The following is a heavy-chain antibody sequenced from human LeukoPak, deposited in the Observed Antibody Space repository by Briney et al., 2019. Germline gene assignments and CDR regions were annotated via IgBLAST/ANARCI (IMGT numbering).Heavy chain of an antibody. J-gene: IGHJ3*02. V-gene: IGHV4-59*01. CDR1: GGSISSYY. D-gene: IGHD4-17*01. Sequence: SETLSLTCTVSGGSISSYYWSWIRQPPGKGLEWIGYIYYSGSTNYNPSLKSRVTISVDTSKNQFSLRLSSVTAADTAIYYCTREYGFMTTVFHAFDIWGQGTMVTVSS. CDR2: IYYSGST. CDR3: TREYGFMTTVFHAFDI.